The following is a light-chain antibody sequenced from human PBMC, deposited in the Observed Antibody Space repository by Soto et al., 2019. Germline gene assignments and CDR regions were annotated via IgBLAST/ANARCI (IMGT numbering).Light chain of an antibody. Sequence: QSALTQPRSVSGSPGQSVTISCTGTSSDVGGYNYVSWYQQYPGKAPKLMIYDVTKRPSGVPDRFSGSKSGNTASLTVSGLQAEDESHYYCSSYAGSNTWVFGGGTKLTVL. V-gene: IGLV2-11*01. CDR3: SSYAGSNTWV. CDR1: SSDVGGYNY. CDR2: DVT. J-gene: IGLJ3*02.